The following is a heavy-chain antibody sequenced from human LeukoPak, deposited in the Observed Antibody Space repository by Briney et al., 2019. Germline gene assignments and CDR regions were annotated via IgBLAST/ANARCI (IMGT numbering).Heavy chain of an antibody. CDR3: ARLIPQKWELPGKWFDP. J-gene: IGHJ5*02. D-gene: IGHD1-26*01. CDR2: INPDSGGT. V-gene: IGHV1-2*02. CDR1: GYTFTGFY. Sequence: ASVKVSCKASGYTFTGFYIHWVRQAPGQGLEWLGWINPDSGGTNYAHNFEGRVAMTGDTSISTAYMELGRLRSDDTAVYYCARLIPQKWELPGKWFDPWGQGTLVTVSS.